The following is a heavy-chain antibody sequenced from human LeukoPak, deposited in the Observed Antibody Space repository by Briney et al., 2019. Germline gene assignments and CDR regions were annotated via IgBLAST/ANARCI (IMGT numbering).Heavy chain of an antibody. Sequence: PSETLSLTCSVSGGSVRSGDYYWSWIRQHPGKGLQWIGHIFYSGNTHYNPSLKSRLNISIDTSKNQFSLRLSSVAAADTAVYYCARAGVTMIRGVITEYRGDVWGQGTTVTVSS. V-gene: IGHV4-31*03. CDR1: GGSVRSGDYY. CDR3: ARAGVTMIRGVITEYRGDV. D-gene: IGHD3-10*01. CDR2: IFYSGNT. J-gene: IGHJ6*02.